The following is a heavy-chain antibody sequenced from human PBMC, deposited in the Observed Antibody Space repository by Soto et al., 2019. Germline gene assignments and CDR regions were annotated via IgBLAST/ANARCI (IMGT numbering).Heavy chain of an antibody. J-gene: IGHJ6*02. CDR3: ARVGHITNYGMAV. CDR1: GGTFSSYP. Sequence: QVQLVQSGAEMKKPGSSVKVSCGASGGTFSSYPINWVRQAPGQGLEWMGGIIPFFGTSNYAQKFQGRVTITADESTCTAYMELRSLRSEDTVAYYCARVGHITNYGMAVCGQGTTVTVSS. CDR2: IIPFFGTS. V-gene: IGHV1-69*01. D-gene: IGHD1-26*01.